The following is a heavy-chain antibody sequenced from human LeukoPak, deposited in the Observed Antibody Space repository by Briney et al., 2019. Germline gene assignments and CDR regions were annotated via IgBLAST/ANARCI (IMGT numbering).Heavy chain of an antibody. D-gene: IGHD6-13*01. CDR1: GAFISSYY. CDR2: VYYSGST. J-gene: IGHJ2*01. V-gene: IGHV4-59*08. CDR3: ARRDSSTSWNFDL. Sequence: SETLSLTCTVSGAFISSYYWNWIRQPPGKGLEWIGCVYYSGSTNYNPSLKSRVTISVDTSNNQFSLKLNSVTAADTAIYYCARRDSSTSWNFDLWGRGTLVSVSS.